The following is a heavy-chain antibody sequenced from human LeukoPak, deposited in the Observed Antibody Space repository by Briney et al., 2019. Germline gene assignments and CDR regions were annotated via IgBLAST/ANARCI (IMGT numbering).Heavy chain of an antibody. CDR1: GFSFSSYW. D-gene: IGHD3-16*02. Sequence: GGSLRLSCVASGFSFSSYWMSWVRQAPGKGLEWVAGIKQDGSENHYVDSVKGRFTVSRDNAKNSLYLQMNSLRVKDTAVYYCAGNRDYAMGVWGQGTTVIVSS. CDR2: IKQDGSEN. J-gene: IGHJ6*02. V-gene: IGHV3-7*01. CDR3: AGNRDYAMGV.